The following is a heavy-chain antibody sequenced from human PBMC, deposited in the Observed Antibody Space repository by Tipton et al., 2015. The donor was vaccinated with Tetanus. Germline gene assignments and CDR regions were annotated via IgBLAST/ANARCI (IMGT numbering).Heavy chain of an antibody. V-gene: IGHV4-34*01. J-gene: IGHJ6*02. CDR2: INHDGST. D-gene: IGHD3-10*01. CDR1: GGTFNNYF. Sequence: TLSLTCAVYGGTFNNYFWTWIRQPPGKGLEWIGEINHDGSTNYSPSLKSRVTLSLDTTKKQVSLKLSSVTAADTAVYYCARGDYYGSGTYDVWGQGTTVTVPS. CDR3: ARGDYYGSGTYDV.